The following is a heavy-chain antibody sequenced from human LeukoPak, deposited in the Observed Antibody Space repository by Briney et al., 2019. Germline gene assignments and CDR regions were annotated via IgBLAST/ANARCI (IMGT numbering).Heavy chain of an antibody. V-gene: IGHV3-23*01. Sequence: GGSLRLSCAASGFTFSAFAMTWVRQAPGKGLEWVSTITDDGYNTYSADSVKGRITFSRDNSKNTLSLQLRSLRAEDTAVYYCAKDLSYTSGASDHWGQETLVTVSS. CDR2: ITDDGYNT. D-gene: IGHD6-19*01. J-gene: IGHJ4*02. CDR3: AKDLSYTSGASDH. CDR1: GFTFSAFA.